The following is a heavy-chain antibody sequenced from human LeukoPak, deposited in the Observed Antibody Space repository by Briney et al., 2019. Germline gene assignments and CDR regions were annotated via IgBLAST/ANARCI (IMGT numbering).Heavy chain of an antibody. CDR1: GFNFRTYS. D-gene: IGHD1-26*01. J-gene: IGHJ4*02. CDR2: ISAEGATI. V-gene: IGHV3-48*01. CDR3: ARDRVGTKGDY. Sequence: GGSLRLSCEVSGFNFRTYSMDWVRQAPGKGRQWVSYISAEGATIYYAEDVRGRFTISRDDAKNSLYLDMSNLRVDDTAVYYCARDRVGTKGDYWGQGTLVTVS.